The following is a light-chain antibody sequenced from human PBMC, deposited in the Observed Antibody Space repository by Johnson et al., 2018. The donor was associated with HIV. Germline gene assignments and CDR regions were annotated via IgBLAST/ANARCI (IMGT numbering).Light chain of an antibody. CDR1: SSTIGNNY. V-gene: IGLV1-51*02. CDR2: KNN. J-gene: IGLJ1*01. CDR3: GTWDSSLSAGRV. Sequence: QSVLTQPPSVSAAPGQKVTISCSGSSSTIGNNYVSWYQVLPGAAPKLLIYKNNERPSGIPDRFSGSKSGTSATLGITGLQTGDEADYYCGTWDSSLSAGRVFGTGTKVTVL.